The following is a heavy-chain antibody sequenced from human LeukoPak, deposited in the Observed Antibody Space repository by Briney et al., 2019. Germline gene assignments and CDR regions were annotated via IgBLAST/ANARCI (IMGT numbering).Heavy chain of an antibody. CDR3: ARQISDYYYYYIDV. V-gene: IGHV4-39*01. CDR2: LYYSGTT. D-gene: IGHD3-3*01. Sequence: SGTLSLTCTVSGGSISSSHYYWGWIRQPPGKGLEWIGTLYYSGTTYYNPSPESRVTISEDTSKNQFSLTLRSVTAADTAVYYCARQISDYYYYYIDVWGKGTTVTVSS. J-gene: IGHJ6*03. CDR1: GGSISSSHYY.